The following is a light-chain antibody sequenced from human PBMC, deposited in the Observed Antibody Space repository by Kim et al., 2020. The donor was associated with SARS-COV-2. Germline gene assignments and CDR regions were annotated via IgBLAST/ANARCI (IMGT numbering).Light chain of an antibody. CDR2: KAS. CDR3: QQYDSYPLT. CDR1: QNINNW. J-gene: IGKJ4*01. Sequence: DIQMTQSPSTLSASVGDRVTITCRASQNINNWLAWYQQKPGKAPNLLIYKASSLESGVSSKFSGSGSGTEFTLTISSLQPDDFATYYCQQYDSYPLTFGGGTKVDIK. V-gene: IGKV1-5*03.